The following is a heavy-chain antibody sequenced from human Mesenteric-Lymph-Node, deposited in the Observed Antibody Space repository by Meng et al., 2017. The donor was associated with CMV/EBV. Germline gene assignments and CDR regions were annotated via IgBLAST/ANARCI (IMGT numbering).Heavy chain of an antibody. CDR1: GDSVSSSRYY. CDR3: ARMDDGRTDPFDF. CDR2: ICYSGSS. V-gene: IGHV4-61*01. J-gene: IGHJ3*01. Sequence: GSLRLSCTVSGDSVSSSRYYWSWIRQPPGKGLEWIGNICYSGSSNYSPSLDGRVTISLDTSKNLFSLKLTSVTAADTAVYYCARMDDGRTDPFDFWGQGTMVTVSS. D-gene: IGHD1-26*01.